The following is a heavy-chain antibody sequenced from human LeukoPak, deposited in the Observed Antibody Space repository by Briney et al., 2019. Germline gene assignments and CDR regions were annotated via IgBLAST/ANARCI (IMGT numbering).Heavy chain of an antibody. Sequence: ASVKVSCKASGYTFTSYGISWVRQAPGQGLEWMGWISAYNGNTNYAQKLQGGVTMTTDTSTSTAYMELRSLRSDDTAVYYCARDNEEQWLSQGDLFDYWGQGTLVTVSS. V-gene: IGHV1-18*01. CDR1: GYTFTSYG. CDR2: ISAYNGNT. J-gene: IGHJ4*02. CDR3: ARDNEEQWLSQGDLFDY. D-gene: IGHD6-19*01.